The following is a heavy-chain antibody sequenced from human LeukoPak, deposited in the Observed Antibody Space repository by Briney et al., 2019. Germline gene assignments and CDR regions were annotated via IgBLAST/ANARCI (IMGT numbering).Heavy chain of an antibody. CDR1: GGSFSGYY. Sequence: SETRSLTCAVYGGSFSGYYWSWIRQPPGKGLEWIGEINHSGSTNYNPSLKSRVTISVDTSKNQFSLKLSSVTAADTAVYYCGRGLVGATAGYWGQGTLVTVSS. CDR3: GRGLVGATAGY. J-gene: IGHJ4*02. D-gene: IGHD1-26*01. CDR2: INHSGST. V-gene: IGHV4-34*01.